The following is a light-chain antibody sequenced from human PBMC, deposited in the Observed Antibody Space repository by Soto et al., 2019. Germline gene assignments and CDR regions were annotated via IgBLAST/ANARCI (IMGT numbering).Light chain of an antibody. CDR2: AAS. CDR1: QSISSY. CDR3: QQSYSTPRT. Sequence: IQMTQSPSTLSGSVGDRVTITCRASQSISSYLNWYQQKPGKAPKLLIYAASSLQSGVPSRFSGSGSGTDFTLTISSLQPEDFATYYCQQSYSTPRTFGQGTKVDI. J-gene: IGKJ1*01. V-gene: IGKV1-39*01.